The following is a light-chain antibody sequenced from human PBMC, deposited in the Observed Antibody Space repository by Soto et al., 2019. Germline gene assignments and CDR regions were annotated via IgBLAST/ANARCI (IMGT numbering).Light chain of an antibody. J-gene: IGKJ4*01. V-gene: IGKV3-11*01. Sequence: EIVLTQSPATLSLSPGERATLSCRASQSISSHLAWYQQQPAQAPRLVMYDASNRATGIPARFSGSGSGTDFTLTISSLEPEDFALYYCQQRGNWPLTFGGGTKVEIK. CDR1: QSISSH. CDR3: QQRGNWPLT. CDR2: DAS.